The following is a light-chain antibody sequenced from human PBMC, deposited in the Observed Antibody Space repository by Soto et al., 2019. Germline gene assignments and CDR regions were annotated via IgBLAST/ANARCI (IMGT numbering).Light chain of an antibody. Sequence: DIQMTQSPSSLSASVGGRGSITCRASQSISRYLNWYQQKPGKAPXXLIYAASRLQSGVPSRFNGSGSGTDFTLTISSLQPEDFAIYYCQQSYGTITFGQGTRLEIK. CDR1: QSISRY. J-gene: IGKJ5*01. CDR2: AAS. CDR3: QQSYGTIT. V-gene: IGKV1-39*01.